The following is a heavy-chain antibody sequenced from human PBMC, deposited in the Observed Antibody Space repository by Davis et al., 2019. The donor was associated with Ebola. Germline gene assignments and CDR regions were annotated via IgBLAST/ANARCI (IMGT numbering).Heavy chain of an antibody. D-gene: IGHD1-26*01. CDR1: GFTFSSYW. CDR2: INSDGSST. CDR3: ARGGGMVARTFDP. V-gene: IGHV3-74*01. J-gene: IGHJ5*02. Sequence: PGGSLRLSCAASGFTFSSYWMHWVRQAPGKGLVWVSRINSDGSSTSYADSVKGRFTISRDNAKNTLYLQMNSLRAEDTAVYYCARGGGMVARTFDPWGQGTLVTVSS.